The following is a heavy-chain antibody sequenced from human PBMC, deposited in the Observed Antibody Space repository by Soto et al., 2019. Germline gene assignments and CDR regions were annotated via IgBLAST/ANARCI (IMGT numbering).Heavy chain of an antibody. CDR3: ARVTHYSSGGSCHHYFDY. J-gene: IGHJ4*02. V-gene: IGHV3-21*01. CDR1: GFTFSSYS. Sequence: EVQLVESGGGLVKPGGSLRLSCAASGFTFSSYSMNWVRQAPGKGLEWVSSISSSSSYIYYADSVKGRFTISRDNAKNSLYLQMNSLRAEDTAVYYCARVTHYSSGGSCHHYFDYWGQGTLVTVSS. CDR2: ISSSSSYI. D-gene: IGHD2-15*01.